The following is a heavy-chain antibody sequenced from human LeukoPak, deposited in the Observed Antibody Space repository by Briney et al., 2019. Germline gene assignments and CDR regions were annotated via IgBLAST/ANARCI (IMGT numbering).Heavy chain of an antibody. CDR2: IRYDGSNK. J-gene: IGHJ4*02. CDR3: AKVRAGTTFHFDY. D-gene: IGHD1-1*01. Sequence: GGSLRLSCAASGFTSSSYGMHWVRQAPGKGLEWVAFIRYDGSNKYYADSVKGRFTVSRDNSKNTLYLQMNSLRAEDTAVYYCAKVRAGTTFHFDYWGQGTLVTVSS. V-gene: IGHV3-30*02. CDR1: GFTSSSYG.